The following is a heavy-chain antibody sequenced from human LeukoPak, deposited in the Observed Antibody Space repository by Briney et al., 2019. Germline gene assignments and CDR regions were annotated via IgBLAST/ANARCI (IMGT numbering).Heavy chain of an antibody. J-gene: IGHJ4*02. CDR3: ARVDPRGTGTTDY. CDR2: INHSGST. D-gene: IGHD1-1*01. Sequence: SETLSLTCAVYGGSFSGYYWSWIRQPPGNGLEWIGEINHSGSTNYNPSLKSRVTISVDTSKNQFSLKLSSVTAADTAVYYCARVDPRGTGTTDYWGQGTLVTVSS. CDR1: GGSFSGYY. V-gene: IGHV4-34*01.